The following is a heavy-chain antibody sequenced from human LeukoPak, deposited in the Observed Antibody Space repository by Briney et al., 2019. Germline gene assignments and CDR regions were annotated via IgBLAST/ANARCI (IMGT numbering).Heavy chain of an antibody. Sequence: PSETLSLTCAVSGGSISSGGYSWSWIRQPPGKGLEWIGYMYHSGSINNPSPKSRVTISVDRSKNQFSLKLSSVTAADTAVYYCARVVAAAGNSFDFWGQGTLVTVSS. V-gene: IGHV4-30-2*01. J-gene: IGHJ4*02. D-gene: IGHD6-13*01. CDR3: ARVVAAAGNSFDF. CDR2: MYHSGS. CDR1: GGSISSGGYS.